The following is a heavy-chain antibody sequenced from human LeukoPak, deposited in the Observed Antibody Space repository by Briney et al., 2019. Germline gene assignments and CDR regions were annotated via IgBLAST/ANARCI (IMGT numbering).Heavy chain of an antibody. CDR1: GFTFSSYW. J-gene: IGHJ4*02. D-gene: IGHD1-1*01. CDR2: ISSDGSST. CDR3: ATQLAEGY. Sequence: GGSLRLSCAASGFTFSSYWMHWVRQAPGKGLVWVSGISSDGSSTHYADSVKGRFTISRDNAKNTLYLQMNTLRAEDTSVYFCATQLAEGYWGQGTLVTVSS. V-gene: IGHV3-74*01.